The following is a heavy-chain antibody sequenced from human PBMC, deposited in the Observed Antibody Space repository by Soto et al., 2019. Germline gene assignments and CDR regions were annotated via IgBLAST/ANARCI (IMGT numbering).Heavy chain of an antibody. V-gene: IGHV1-69*12. Sequence: QVQLVQSGAEVKKPGSSVKVSCKASGGTFSSYAISWVRQAPGQGLEWMGGIIPIFGTANYAQKFQGRVTITADEFTSTDYMELSSLRSEDTAVYYCARGAYEVAATSQFDYWGQGTLVTVSS. CDR3: ARGAYEVAATSQFDY. J-gene: IGHJ4*02. D-gene: IGHD2-15*01. CDR1: GGTFSSYA. CDR2: IIPIFGTA.